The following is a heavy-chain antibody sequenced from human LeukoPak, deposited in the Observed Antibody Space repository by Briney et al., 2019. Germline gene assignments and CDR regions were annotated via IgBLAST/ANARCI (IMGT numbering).Heavy chain of an antibody. CDR3: ARVGDCSGGSCYFPY. CDR1: GYTFTDYY. J-gene: IGHJ4*02. D-gene: IGHD2-15*01. V-gene: IGHV1-2*02. Sequence: ASVTVSCKASGYTFTDYYMHWVRQAPGQGLEWMGWINPNSGGTNYAQKFQGRVTMTRDTSISTAYMELSRLRSDDTAVYYCARVGDCSGGSCYFPYWGQGTLVTVSS. CDR2: INPNSGGT.